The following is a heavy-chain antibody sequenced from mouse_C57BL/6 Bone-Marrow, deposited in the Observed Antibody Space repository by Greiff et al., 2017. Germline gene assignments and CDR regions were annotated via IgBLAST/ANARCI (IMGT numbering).Heavy chain of an antibody. V-gene: IGHV1-64*01. CDR3: AREDTTVVSDY. Sequence: QVQLQQPGAELVKPGASVKLSCKASGYTFTSYWMHWVKQRPGQGLEWIGMIHPNSGSTNYNEKFKSKATLTVDKSSSTAYMQLSSLTSEDSAVYNSAREDTTVVSDYWGEKTTLTESS. J-gene: IGHJ2*01. CDR1: GYTFTSYW. CDR2: IHPNSGST. D-gene: IGHD1-1*01.